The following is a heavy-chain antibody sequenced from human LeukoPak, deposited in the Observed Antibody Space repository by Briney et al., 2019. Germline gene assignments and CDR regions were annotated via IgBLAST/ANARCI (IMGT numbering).Heavy chain of an antibody. CDR2: ISGSGGST. V-gene: IGHV3-23*01. CDR1: GFTFSSYG. D-gene: IGHD2-2*01. J-gene: IGHJ4*02. Sequence: PGGSLRLSCAASGFTFSSYGMSWVRQAPGKGLEWVSAISGSGGSTYYADSVKGRFTISRDNSRNTLYLQMNSLRAGDTAVYYCAKSFRSTSLDYWGQGTLVTVSS. CDR3: AKSFRSTSLDY.